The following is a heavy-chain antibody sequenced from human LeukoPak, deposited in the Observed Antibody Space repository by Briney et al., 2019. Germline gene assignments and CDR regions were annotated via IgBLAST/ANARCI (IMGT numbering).Heavy chain of an antibody. CDR2: IYYSGST. CDR1: GGSICSSSYY. V-gene: IGHV4-39*01. J-gene: IGHJ4*02. Sequence: SETLSLTCTVSGGSICSSSYYWGWIRQPPGKGLEWVVSIYYSGSTYYNPCLKSRVTISVDTSKNQFSLKLSSVTAADTAVYYYARHYYDSSGHNDYWGQGTLVTVSS. CDR3: ARHYYDSSGHNDY. D-gene: IGHD3-22*01.